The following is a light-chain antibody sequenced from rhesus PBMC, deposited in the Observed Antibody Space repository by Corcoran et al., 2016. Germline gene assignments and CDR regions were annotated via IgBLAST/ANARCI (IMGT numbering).Light chain of an antibody. CDR3: QQYNDLLPFT. Sequence: EIVMTQSPATLSLSPGETATLSCRASESVGSYLAWYQQKPGQAPKLLVHSAYFRATGIPDRCSGSGSRTEFTLTISSLEPEDVGVYHCQQYNDLLPFTFGPGTKLDIK. CDR1: ESVGSY. CDR2: SAY. V-gene: IGKV3-40*03. J-gene: IGKJ3*01.